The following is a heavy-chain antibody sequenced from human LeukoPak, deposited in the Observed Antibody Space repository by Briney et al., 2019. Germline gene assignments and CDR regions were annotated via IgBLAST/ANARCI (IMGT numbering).Heavy chain of an antibody. V-gene: IGHV4-61*01. CDR3: ARARGYDFWELDY. J-gene: IGHJ4*02. D-gene: IGHD3-3*01. CDR1: GYSISSGHS. CDR2: IYYSGST. Sequence: SETLSLTCTVSGYSISSGHSWGWIRQPPGKGLEWIGYIYYSGSTNYNPSLKSRVTISVDTSKNQFSLKLSSVTAADTAVYYCARARGYDFWELDYWGQGTLVTVSS.